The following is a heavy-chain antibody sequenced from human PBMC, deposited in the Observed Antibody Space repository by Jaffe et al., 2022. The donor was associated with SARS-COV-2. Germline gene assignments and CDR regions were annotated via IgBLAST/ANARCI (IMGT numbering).Heavy chain of an antibody. Sequence: QVQLVESGGGVVQPGRSLRLSCAASGFTFSSYAMHWVRQAPGKGLEWVAVISYDGSNKYYADSVKGRFTISRDNSKNTLYLQMNSLRAEDTAVYYCARARPYYDSSGYLAYWGQGTLVTVSS. CDR2: ISYDGSNK. CDR1: GFTFSSYA. D-gene: IGHD3-22*01. V-gene: IGHV3-30-3*01. CDR3: ARARPYYDSSGYLAY. J-gene: IGHJ4*02.